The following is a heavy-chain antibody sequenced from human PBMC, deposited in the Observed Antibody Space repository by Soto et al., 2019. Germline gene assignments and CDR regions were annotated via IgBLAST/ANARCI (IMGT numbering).Heavy chain of an antibody. CDR1: GGSFSGYY. V-gene: IGHV4-34*01. D-gene: IGHD6-13*01. CDR2: ISHSGSI. CDR3: ARGRVMGSSSCLNY. Sequence: QVQLQQWGAGLLKPSETLSLTCAVYGGSFSGYYWNWIRQPPGRGLEWIGEISHSGSINYSPSLKSRVTISVDTSKTQFSLKLSSVTAADTAVYYCARGRVMGSSSCLNYWDQGTLVTVSS. J-gene: IGHJ4*02.